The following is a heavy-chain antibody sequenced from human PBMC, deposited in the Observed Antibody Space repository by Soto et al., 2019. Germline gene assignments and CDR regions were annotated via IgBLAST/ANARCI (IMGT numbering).Heavy chain of an antibody. D-gene: IGHD3-10*01. CDR3: AKDLTSYAGDYYYGMDV. CDR1: GFTFSSYG. Sequence: QVQLVESGGGVVQPGRSLRLSCAASGFTFSSYGMHWVRQAPGKGLEWVAFISYDGSNKYDADSVKGRFTISRDNSKNTLYLQMKSLRAEDTAVYYCAKDLTSYAGDYYYGMDVWGQGTTVTVSS. V-gene: IGHV3-30*18. J-gene: IGHJ6*02. CDR2: ISYDGSNK.